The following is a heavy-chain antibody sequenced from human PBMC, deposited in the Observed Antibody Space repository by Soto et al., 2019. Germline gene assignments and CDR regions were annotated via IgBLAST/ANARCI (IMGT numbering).Heavy chain of an antibody. CDR2: SYYSVST. J-gene: IGHJ5*01. CDR1: GGSISSGGYY. Sequence: SETLSLTCTVSGGSISSGGYYCSWIRHHPGKGLAWIGYSYYSVSTYYNPSLKSRVTISVDTSKNQFSLKLSSVPAPDTAVYYCAREEGCLDSWGQGTLLTVSS. CDR3: AREEGCLDS. V-gene: IGHV4-31*03.